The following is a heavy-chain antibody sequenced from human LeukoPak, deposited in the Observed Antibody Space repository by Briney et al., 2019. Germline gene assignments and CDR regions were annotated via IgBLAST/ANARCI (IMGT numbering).Heavy chain of an antibody. CDR3: AKAGRIVVVVAAAVDY. CDR1: GFTYSSYA. CDR2: ISGSGGST. J-gene: IGHJ4*02. Sequence: GGSLRLSCAASGFTYSSYAMSWVRQAPGKGLEWVSAISGSGGSTYYADSVKGRFTISRGNSKNTLYLQMNSLRAEDTAVYYCAKAGRIVVVVAAAVDYWGQGTLVTVSS. D-gene: IGHD2-15*01. V-gene: IGHV3-23*01.